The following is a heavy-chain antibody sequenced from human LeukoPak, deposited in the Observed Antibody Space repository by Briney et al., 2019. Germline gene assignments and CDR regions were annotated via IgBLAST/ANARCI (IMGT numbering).Heavy chain of an antibody. CDR3: AADSVYDFWSGYSPRYGMDV. D-gene: IGHD3-3*01. Sequence: TSVKVSCKASGFTFTSSATQWVRQARGQRLEWIGWIVVGSGNTNYAQKFQERVTITRDMSTSTAYMELSSLRSEDTAVYYCAADSVYDFWSGYSPRYGMDVWGQGTTVTVSS. CDR2: IVVGSGNT. V-gene: IGHV1-58*02. CDR1: GFTFTSSA. J-gene: IGHJ6*02.